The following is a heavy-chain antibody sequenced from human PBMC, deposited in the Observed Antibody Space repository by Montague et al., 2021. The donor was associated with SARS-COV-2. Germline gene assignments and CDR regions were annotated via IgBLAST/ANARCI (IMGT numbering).Heavy chain of an antibody. CDR1: GFSLSTDGVG. CDR3: AHRYYSGSGSSASVVFEY. D-gene: IGHD3-10*01. V-gene: IGHV2-5*02. J-gene: IGHJ4*02. Sequence: PALVKPTQTLTLTCTFSGFSLSTDGVGVGWIRQPPGKALEWLALIYWDDDKRYRPGLQSRLTITKGTSENQVVLTMTNMDPVDTATYYCAHRYYSGSGSSASVVFEYWGQGTLVTVSS. CDR2: IYWDDDK.